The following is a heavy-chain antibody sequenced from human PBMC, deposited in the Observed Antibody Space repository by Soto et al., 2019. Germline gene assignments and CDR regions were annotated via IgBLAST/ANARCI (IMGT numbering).Heavy chain of an antibody. D-gene: IGHD1-20*01. J-gene: IGHJ5*02. CDR2: VYYSGAT. Sequence: SETLSLTCIVTGDSMGSGGHYYNWIRQLPGKGLEWIGYVYYSGATHYNPSLRARATISVDTTNNQFSLKLSSVTAADTAVYYCARHRAAGAFYNWAGFDPWGHGTLVTVSS. CDR1: GDSMGSGGHY. V-gene: IGHV4-39*01. CDR3: ARHRAAGAFYNWAGFDP.